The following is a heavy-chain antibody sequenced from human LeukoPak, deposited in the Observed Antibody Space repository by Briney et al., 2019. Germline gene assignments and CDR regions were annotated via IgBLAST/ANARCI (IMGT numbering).Heavy chain of an antibody. CDR1: GYTFFSSD. D-gene: IGHD1-14*01. J-gene: IGHJ5*02. Sequence: ASVKVSCKASGYTFFSSDITWERQAPGQGLGWIGRISTSNGDTNYAAKLQGRVTMTTDTSTSTVYMELGSLTFDDTAVYFCARDPYHRLGPPLDLWGQGTLVTVSS. CDR3: ARDPYHRLGPPLDL. V-gene: IGHV1-18*01. CDR2: ISTSNGDT.